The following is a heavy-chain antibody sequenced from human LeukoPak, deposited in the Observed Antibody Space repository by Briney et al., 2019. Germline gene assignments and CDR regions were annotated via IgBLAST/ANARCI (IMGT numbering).Heavy chain of an antibody. CDR1: GSISSYY. D-gene: IGHD2-2*01. V-gene: IGHV4-4*09. Sequence: SETLSLTCTVSGSISSYYWSWIRQPPGKGLEWIGYIYTSGSTNYNPSLNSRVTISVDTSKNQFSLALSSVTAADRVVDRCSRQKCTSTSCLTKNAFDIWGEGTMVTVSS. J-gene: IGHJ3*02. CDR2: IYTSGST. CDR3: SRQKCTSTSCLTKNAFDI.